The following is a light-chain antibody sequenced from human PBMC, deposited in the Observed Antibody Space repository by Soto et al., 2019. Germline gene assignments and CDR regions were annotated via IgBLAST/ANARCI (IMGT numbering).Light chain of an antibody. CDR2: DTS. CDR1: QTRSNSI. J-gene: IGKJ5*01. Sequence: EIVLTQSPGTLSFSLGERATLSCRASQTRSNSIIAWYQQKPGQAPRLLIYDTSSRATGVPDRYSASGSGTDFTLTISRLEPEDFAVFFCQQYGTSEIIFGQGTRLEIK. V-gene: IGKV3-20*01. CDR3: QQYGTSEII.